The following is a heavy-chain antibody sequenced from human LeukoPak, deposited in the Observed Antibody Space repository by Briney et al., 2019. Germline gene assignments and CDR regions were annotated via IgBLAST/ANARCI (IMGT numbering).Heavy chain of an antibody. Sequence: GGSLRLSCAASGFTFSSYGMHWVRQAPGKGLEWVAVISYDGSNKYYADSVKGRFTISRDNSKNTLYLQMNSPRAEDTAVYYCAKDQTITMVRGVFPRDAFDIWGQGTMVTVSS. J-gene: IGHJ3*02. CDR1: GFTFSSYG. CDR2: ISYDGSNK. CDR3: AKDQTITMVRGVFPRDAFDI. V-gene: IGHV3-30*18. D-gene: IGHD3-10*01.